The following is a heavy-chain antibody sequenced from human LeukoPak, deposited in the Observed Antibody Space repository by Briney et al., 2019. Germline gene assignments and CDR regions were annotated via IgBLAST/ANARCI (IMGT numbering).Heavy chain of an antibody. CDR3: AKDYARGGCSLAHCNPIDS. CDR2: FSPDGI. D-gene: IGHD2-15*01. J-gene: IGHJ4*02. Sequence: PGGSLTLACAASGFTFSTFAMTCVRQAPGKGLEWVSTFSPDGIHYADSVKGRFAIFRDDSMSTLFLQMDNLRAADTAIFYCAKDYARGGCSLAHCNPIDSWGQGTLVTVSS. CDR1: GFTFSTFA. V-gene: IGHV3-23*01.